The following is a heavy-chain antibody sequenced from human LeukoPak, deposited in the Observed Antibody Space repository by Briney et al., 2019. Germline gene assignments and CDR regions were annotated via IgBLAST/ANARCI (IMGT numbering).Heavy chain of an antibody. Sequence: GGSLRLSCAASGFTFSSYAMHWVRQAPGKGLEWVAVISYDGSNKYYADSVKGRFTISRDNSKNTLYLQMNSLRAEDTAVYYCAGEESPQFSAVAASYVGAFDIWGQGKMVTVSS. CDR2: ISYDGSNK. V-gene: IGHV3-30-3*01. J-gene: IGHJ3*02. CDR3: AGEESPQFSAVAASYVGAFDI. CDR1: GFTFSSYA. D-gene: IGHD6-19*01.